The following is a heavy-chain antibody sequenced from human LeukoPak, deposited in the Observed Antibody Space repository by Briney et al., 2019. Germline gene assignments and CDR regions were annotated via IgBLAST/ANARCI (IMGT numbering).Heavy chain of an antibody. Sequence: GGSLRLSCAASEFTFGNYAMNWVRQAPGKGLEWVSYISSSSRTTYYADSVKGRFTISRDNAKNSLYLQMNSLRAEDTAVYYCARDPYSSDYYGMDVWGQGTTVTVSS. D-gene: IGHD5-18*01. CDR1: EFTFGNYA. J-gene: IGHJ6*02. V-gene: IGHV3-48*01. CDR3: ARDPYSSDYYGMDV. CDR2: ISSSSRTT.